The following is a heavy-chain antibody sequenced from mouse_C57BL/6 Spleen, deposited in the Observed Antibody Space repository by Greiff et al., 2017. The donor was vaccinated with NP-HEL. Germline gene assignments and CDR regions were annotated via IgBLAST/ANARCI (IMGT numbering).Heavy chain of an antibody. D-gene: IGHD3-3*01. V-gene: IGHV1-53*01. Sequence: VQLQQPGTELVKPGASVKLSCKASGYTFTSYWMHWVKQRPGQGLEWIGNINPSNGGTNYNEKFKSKATLTVDKSSSTAYMQLSSLTSEDAAVYYCARPSDWDSGYFDYWGQGTTLTVSS. CDR2: INPSNGGT. CDR1: GYTFTSYW. CDR3: ARPSDWDSGYFDY. J-gene: IGHJ2*01.